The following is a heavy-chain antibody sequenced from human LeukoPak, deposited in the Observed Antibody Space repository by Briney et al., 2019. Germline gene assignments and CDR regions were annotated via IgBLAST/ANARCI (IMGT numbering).Heavy chain of an antibody. CDR2: IYHSGST. Sequence: SETLSLTCTVSAYSISSGYYWGWIRQPPGKGLEWIGSIYHSGSTYYNPSLKSRVTISVDTSKDQFSLKLSSVTAADTAVYYCARDPGIWGGFDIWGQGTMVTVSS. V-gene: IGHV4-38-2*02. D-gene: IGHD2-15*01. CDR3: ARDPGIWGGFDI. CDR1: AYSISSGYY. J-gene: IGHJ3*02.